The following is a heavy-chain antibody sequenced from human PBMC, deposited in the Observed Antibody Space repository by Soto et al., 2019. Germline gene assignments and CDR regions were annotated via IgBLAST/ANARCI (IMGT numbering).Heavy chain of an antibody. D-gene: IGHD1-1*01. Sequence: EVQLLESGGGLVQPGGSLRLSCAASGFTFSSYAMSWVRQAPGKGLEWVSGISGSGGSTYYADSVKGRFTISSDNSKITVYLQMNSLRAEDTAVYYCASAARDNNYFGMDVWGQGTTVTVSS. J-gene: IGHJ6*02. CDR3: ASAARDNNYFGMDV. V-gene: IGHV3-23*01. CDR1: GFTFSSYA. CDR2: ISGSGGST.